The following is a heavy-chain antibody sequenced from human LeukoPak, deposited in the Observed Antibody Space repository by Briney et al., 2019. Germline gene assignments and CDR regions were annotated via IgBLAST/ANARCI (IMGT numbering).Heavy chain of an antibody. Sequence: SETLSLTCAFYGVSFTAYYWSWIRQPPGKGLEWIGEVSHSGSTNYNPSLKSRVTIAADTSKNQFSLRLSSVTAADTAVYYCARFPHYGYQFDYWGQGTLVTVSS. V-gene: IGHV4-34*01. CDR2: VSHSGST. CDR1: GVSFTAYY. CDR3: ARFPHYGYQFDY. D-gene: IGHD5-18*01. J-gene: IGHJ4*02.